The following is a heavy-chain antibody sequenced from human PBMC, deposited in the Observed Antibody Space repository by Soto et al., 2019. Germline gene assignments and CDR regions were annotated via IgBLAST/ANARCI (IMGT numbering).Heavy chain of an antibody. D-gene: IGHD1-1*01. CDR2: ISYDGSNK. Sequence: GGSLRLSCAASGFTFSSYWMSWVRQAPWKGMEWVALISYDGSNKDYADSVKGRFTISRDNSRNTLFLQMNSLRDDDTAVYYCARVAARPTAFDYWGQGTLVTVS. J-gene: IGHJ4*02. V-gene: IGHV3-30-3*01. CDR1: GFTFSSYW. CDR3: ARVAARPTAFDY.